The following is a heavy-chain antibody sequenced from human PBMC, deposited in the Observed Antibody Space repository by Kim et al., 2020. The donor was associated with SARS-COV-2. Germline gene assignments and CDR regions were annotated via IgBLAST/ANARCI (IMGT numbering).Heavy chain of an antibody. CDR3: ARGGETTVTSNEKYYYYYYMDV. CDR2: IGTAGDT. CDR1: GSTFSSYD. V-gene: IGHV3-13*01. J-gene: IGHJ6*03. D-gene: IGHD4-4*01. Sequence: GGSLRLSCAASGSTFSSYDMHWVRQDTGKGLDWVSVIGTAGDTYYPGSVKGRFTISRENDKNSLSLQMNSLRTGDTAVYYCARGGETTVTSNEKYYYYYYMDVWGKGTTVTVFS.